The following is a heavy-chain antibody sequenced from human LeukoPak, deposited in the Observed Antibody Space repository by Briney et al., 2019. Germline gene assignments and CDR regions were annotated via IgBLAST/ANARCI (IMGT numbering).Heavy chain of an antibody. J-gene: IGHJ4*02. V-gene: IGHV4-38-2*02. CDR3: ARRTVYCSSASCYTGGAIDY. Sequence: PSETLSLTCTVSGYSISSGYYWGWIRQPPGKGLEWIGAIYHSGNTYYNPSLKSRVTISVDTSKSQFSLKLSSVTAADTAVYYCARRTVYCSSASCYTGGAIDYWGQGTLVTVSS. CDR2: IYHSGNT. D-gene: IGHD2-2*02. CDR1: GYSISSGYY.